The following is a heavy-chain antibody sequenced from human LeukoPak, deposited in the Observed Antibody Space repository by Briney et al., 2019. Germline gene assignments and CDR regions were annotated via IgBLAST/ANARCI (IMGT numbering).Heavy chain of an antibody. Sequence: GGSLRLSCAASGFTFSSNAMSWVRQAPGKGLEWVSAISSSSSYIYYADSVKGRFTISRDNAKNSLYLQMNSLRAEDTAVYYCARDPAARPRDFDYWGQGTLVTVSS. D-gene: IGHD6-25*01. CDR1: GFTFSSNA. CDR2: ISSSSSYI. J-gene: IGHJ4*02. CDR3: ARDPAARPRDFDY. V-gene: IGHV3-21*01.